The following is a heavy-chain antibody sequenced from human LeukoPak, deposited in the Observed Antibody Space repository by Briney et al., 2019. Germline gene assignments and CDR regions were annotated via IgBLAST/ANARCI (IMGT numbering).Heavy chain of an antibody. Sequence: GGSLRLSCAASGFTFSNAWMSWVRQAPGKGLEWVSSISGSGGSTYYADSVKGRFTISRDNSKNTLYLHMNSLRAEDTAVYYCAKPAKTDAFDIWGQGTMVTVSS. J-gene: IGHJ3*02. V-gene: IGHV3-23*01. D-gene: IGHD4/OR15-4a*01. CDR2: ISGSGGST. CDR1: GFTFSNAW. CDR3: AKPAKTDAFDI.